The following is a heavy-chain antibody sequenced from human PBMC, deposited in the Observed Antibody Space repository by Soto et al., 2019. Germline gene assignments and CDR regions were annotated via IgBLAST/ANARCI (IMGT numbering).Heavy chain of an antibody. CDR3: ARDPGRAWSARIFDF. J-gene: IGHJ4*02. CDR1: GFTFSDHA. V-gene: IGHV3-23*01. Sequence: PGGSLRLSCEASGFTFSDHAMSWVRRAPGKGLEWVAAISDSVHGAAYADSVKGRFTISRDNSKNTLYLQMNSLRGEDTGVYYCARDPGRAWSARIFDFWGQGTVVTVSS. CDR2: ISDSVHGA. D-gene: IGHD6-19*01.